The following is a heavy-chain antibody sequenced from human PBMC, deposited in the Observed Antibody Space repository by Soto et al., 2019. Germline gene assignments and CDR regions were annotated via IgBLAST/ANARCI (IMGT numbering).Heavy chain of an antibody. J-gene: IGHJ6*03. D-gene: IGHD3-3*01. CDR1: GFTFSSYA. V-gene: IGHV3-23*01. CDR3: AKCLPSINGLRFLEWLKNYYYMDV. CDR2: ISGSGGST. Sequence: GGSLRLSCAASGFTFSSYAMSWVRQAPGKGLEWVSAISGSGGSTYYADSVKGRFTNSRDNSKNTLYLQMNSLRAEDTAVYYCAKCLPSINGLRFLEWLKNYYYMDVWGKGTTVTVSS.